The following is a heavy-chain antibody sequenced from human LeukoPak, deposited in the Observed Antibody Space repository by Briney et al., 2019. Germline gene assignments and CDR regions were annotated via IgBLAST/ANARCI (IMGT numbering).Heavy chain of an antibody. V-gene: IGHV1-69*05. CDR2: IIPIFGTA. CDR3: ARDSGDFWSGSHYYYYYMDV. D-gene: IGHD3-3*01. CDR1: GGTFSSYA. J-gene: IGHJ6*03. Sequence: ASVKVSCKASGGTFSSYAISWVRQAPGQGLEWMGGIIPIFGTANYAQKFQGRVTITTDESTSTAYMELSSLRSEDTAVYYCARDSGDFWSGSHYYYYYMDVWGKGTTVTVSS.